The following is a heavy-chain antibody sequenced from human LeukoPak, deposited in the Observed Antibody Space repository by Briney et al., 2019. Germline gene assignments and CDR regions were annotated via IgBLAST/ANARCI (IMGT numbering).Heavy chain of an antibody. CDR1: GFTFSSYA. D-gene: IGHD6-19*01. Sequence: GGSLRLSCAASGFTFSSYAMSWVRQAPGKGLEWVSAISGSGGSTYYADSVKGQFTISRDNSKNTLYLQMNSLRAEDTAVYYCAKNPYSSGWLYYFDYWGQGTLVTVSS. V-gene: IGHV3-23*01. CDR3: AKNPYSSGWLYYFDY. J-gene: IGHJ4*02. CDR2: ISGSGGST.